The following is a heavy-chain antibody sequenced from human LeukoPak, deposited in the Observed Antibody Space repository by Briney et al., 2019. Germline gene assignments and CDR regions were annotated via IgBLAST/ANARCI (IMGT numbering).Heavy chain of an antibody. CDR2: IFYLGST. D-gene: IGHD6-13*01. CDR1: GGSISISSYY. J-gene: IGHJ4*02. V-gene: IGHV4-39*07. Sequence: SETLSLTCSVSGGSISISSYYWGWIRQPPGKGLEWIGSIFYLGSTYYNPSLKSRVTISVDTSKNQFSLKLSSVTAADTAVYYCARLVRGYSSSWFMYYFDYWGQGTLVTVSS. CDR3: ARLVRGYSSSWFMYYFDY.